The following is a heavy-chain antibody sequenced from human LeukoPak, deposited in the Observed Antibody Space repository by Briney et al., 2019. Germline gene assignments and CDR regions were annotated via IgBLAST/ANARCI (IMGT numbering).Heavy chain of an antibody. CDR2: ISYDGSDK. D-gene: IGHD3-22*01. V-gene: IGHV3-30*03. Sequence: GGSLRLSCAASGFTFSSYGMHWVRQAPGKGLEWVAVISYDGSDKYYVDSVKGRFTISRDNSKNTLYLQMNSLKTEDTAVYYCTTALKGDYYDSSGYYYEYFQHWGQGTLVTVSS. CDR1: GFTFSSYG. CDR3: TTALKGDYYDSSGYYYEYFQH. J-gene: IGHJ1*01.